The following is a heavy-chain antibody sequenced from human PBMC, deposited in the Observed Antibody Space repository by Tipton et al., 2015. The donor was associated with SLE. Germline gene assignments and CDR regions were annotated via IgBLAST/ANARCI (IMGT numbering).Heavy chain of an antibody. CDR3: ARVKWNGPIPHAFDM. V-gene: IGHV1-69*18. J-gene: IGHJ3*02. CDR2: SNPLFGTP. Sequence: QVQLVQSGAEVKKPGSSVKVSCKASGGTFSNNVISWVRQAPGQGLEWVGRSNPLFGTPNYAQKFQGRVTITADESTSTVYMEVSSLTAEDTAVYYCARVKWNGPIPHAFDMWGQGTMVTVSP. CDR1: GGTFSNNV. D-gene: IGHD1-20*01.